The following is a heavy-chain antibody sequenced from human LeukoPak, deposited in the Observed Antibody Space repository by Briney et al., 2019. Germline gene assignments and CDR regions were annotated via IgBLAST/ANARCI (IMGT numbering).Heavy chain of an antibody. CDR2: IYFSGST. Sequence: SETLSLTCTVSGGSISSYYWSWIRQPPGKGLEWIGYIYFSGSTNYNPSLKSRVTISVDTSKNQFSLKLSSVTAADTAVYYCARRANSGFDAFDIWGQGTMVTVSS. CDR3: ARRANSGFDAFDI. D-gene: IGHD3-22*01. V-gene: IGHV4-59*01. J-gene: IGHJ3*02. CDR1: GGSISSYY.